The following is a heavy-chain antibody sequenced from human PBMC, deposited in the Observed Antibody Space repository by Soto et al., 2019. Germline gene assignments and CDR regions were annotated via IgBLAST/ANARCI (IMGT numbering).Heavy chain of an antibody. V-gene: IGHV4-30-4*08. CDR2: IYYSGST. D-gene: IGHD5-18*01. J-gene: IGHJ4*02. CDR3: ARNQGVRGYTYSATLDS. Sequence: SETLSLTCTVSAESISSGHYYWTWIRQFPGKGLEWIGYIYYSGSTYYNPSLKSRLTISVDTSKNHFSLKLRSVTAADTAIYYCARNQGVRGYTYSATLDSWGQGTLVTVSS. CDR1: AESISSGHYY.